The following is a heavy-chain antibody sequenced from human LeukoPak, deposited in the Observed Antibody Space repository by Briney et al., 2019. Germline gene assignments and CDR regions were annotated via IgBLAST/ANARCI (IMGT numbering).Heavy chain of an antibody. CDR3: ARVMTATTNWFDP. CDR2: IYRDGST. D-gene: IGHD2-21*02. J-gene: IGHJ5*02. Sequence: GGSLRLSCAASGFTVSSNYVSWVRQAPGKGLEWVSSIYRDGSTYYADSAKGRFTISRDNSKNTLNLQMNILRVEDTAVYYCARVMTATTNWFDPWGQGTLVTVSS. V-gene: IGHV3-66*01. CDR1: GFTVSSNY.